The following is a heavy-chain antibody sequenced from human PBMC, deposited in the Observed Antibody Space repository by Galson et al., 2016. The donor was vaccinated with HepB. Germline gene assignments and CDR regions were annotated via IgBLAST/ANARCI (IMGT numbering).Heavy chain of an antibody. J-gene: IGHJ6*03. D-gene: IGHD3-10*01. Sequence: SLRLSCAASGFSFSIYAMSWVRHAPGKGLEWVSTIGGSGNSKYYADSVKGRFTISRDNSKNTVYLQMSSLRAEDTAVYYCAKNRGSEYKKYYMDVWGKGTTVTVS. CDR3: AKNRGSEYKKYYMDV. CDR1: GFSFSIYA. V-gene: IGHV3-23*01. CDR2: IGGSGNSK.